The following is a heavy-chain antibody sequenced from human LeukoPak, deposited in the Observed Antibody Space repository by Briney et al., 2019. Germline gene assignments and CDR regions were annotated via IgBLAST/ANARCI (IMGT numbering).Heavy chain of an antibody. CDR1: GFTFSSNW. CDR3: ARGDSSSGWLFDP. CDR2: INPDGSTK. Sequence: PGGSLRLSCEASGFTFSSNWMSWVRQAAGKGLEWVANINPDGSTKYYVGSGKGRFTISRDNAKNSLYLEMNSLRGEDTAVYYFARGDSSSGWLFDPWGQGTRVTVSS. D-gene: IGHD6-13*01. J-gene: IGHJ5*02. V-gene: IGHV3-7*01.